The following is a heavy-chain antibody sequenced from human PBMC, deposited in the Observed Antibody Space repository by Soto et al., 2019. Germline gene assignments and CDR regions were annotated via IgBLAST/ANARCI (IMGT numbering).Heavy chain of an antibody. J-gene: IGHJ5*02. CDR2: IYYSGST. CDR1: GGSISSYY. V-gene: IGHV4-59*01. D-gene: IGHD4-17*01. Sequence: QVQLQESGPGLVKPSETLSLTCTVSGGSISSYYWSWIRQPPGKGLEWIGYIYYSGSTNYTPSLKSRVPISLDTAKTQFSLTLSSVPAADTAGYYCARLPWADYGGIFDPWGQGTLVTVSS. CDR3: ARLPWADYGGIFDP.